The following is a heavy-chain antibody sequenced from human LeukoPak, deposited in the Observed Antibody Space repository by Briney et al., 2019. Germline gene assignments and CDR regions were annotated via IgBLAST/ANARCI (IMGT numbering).Heavy chain of an antibody. J-gene: IGHJ4*02. Sequence: SETLSLTCAVYGGSFSGYYWSWIRQPPGKGLEWIGEINHSGSTNYNPSLKSRVTISVDTSKNQFSLKLSSVTAADTAIYYCARPFLRFSSGWHFDYWGQGILVTVSS. CDR3: ARPFLRFSSGWHFDY. CDR1: GGSFSGYY. CDR2: INHSGST. V-gene: IGHV4-34*01. D-gene: IGHD6-19*01.